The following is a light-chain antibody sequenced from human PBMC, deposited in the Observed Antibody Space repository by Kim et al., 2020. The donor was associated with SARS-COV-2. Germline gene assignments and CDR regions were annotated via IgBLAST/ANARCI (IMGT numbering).Light chain of an antibody. CDR3: QQYSSSVT. CDR1: QSVSNNY. V-gene: IGKV3-20*01. Sequence: LSPGERATLSCRASQSVSNNYLAWYQQKPGQAPRLLIYGASSRATGIPYRFSGSGSGTDFTLTISRLEPEDFAVYYCQQYSSSVTFGQGTRLEIK. J-gene: IGKJ5*01. CDR2: GAS.